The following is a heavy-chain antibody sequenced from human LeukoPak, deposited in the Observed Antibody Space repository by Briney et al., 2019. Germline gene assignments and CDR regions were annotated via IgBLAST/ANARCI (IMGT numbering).Heavy chain of an antibody. Sequence: SETLSLTCTVSGGSISSGGYFWSWIRQPPGKGLEWIGYIYYSDNNHYNPSLESRVTMSVDRSKNQLSLRLTAVTAADTAVYYCARDEQQLVLWGQGTLVTVSS. V-gene: IGHV4-30-2*01. CDR3: ARDEQQLVL. J-gene: IGHJ4*02. CDR2: IYYSDNN. D-gene: IGHD6-13*01. CDR1: GGSISSGGYF.